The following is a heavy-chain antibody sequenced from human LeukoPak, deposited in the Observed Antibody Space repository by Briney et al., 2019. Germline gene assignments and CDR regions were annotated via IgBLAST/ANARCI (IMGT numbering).Heavy chain of an antibody. CDR2: INNDGHTT. D-gene: IGHD3-16*01. J-gene: IGHJ4*02. CDR3: GRDFWGSIDH. CDR1: GFTFSTYG. V-gene: IGHV3-74*01. Sequence: PGGSLRLSCAVSGFTFSTYGMNWVRQAPGKGLVWVSLINNDGHTTVYADSVKGRFTISRDNGKNTLYLQMNSLRAEDTAVYYCGRDFWGSIDHWGQGTLVTVSS.